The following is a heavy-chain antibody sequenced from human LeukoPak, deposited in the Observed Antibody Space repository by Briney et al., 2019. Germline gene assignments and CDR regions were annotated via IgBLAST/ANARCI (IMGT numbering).Heavy chain of an antibody. V-gene: IGHV4-59*08. CDR3: ARLKDGDYVGY. CDR2: IYYSGST. J-gene: IGHJ4*02. D-gene: IGHD4-17*01. CDR1: GGSISSYY. Sequence: SETLSLTCTVSGGSISSYYWSWIRQPPGKGLEWIGYIYYSGSTNYNPSLKSRVTISVDTSKNQFSLKLSSMTAADTAVYYCARLKDGDYVGYWGQGTLVTVSS.